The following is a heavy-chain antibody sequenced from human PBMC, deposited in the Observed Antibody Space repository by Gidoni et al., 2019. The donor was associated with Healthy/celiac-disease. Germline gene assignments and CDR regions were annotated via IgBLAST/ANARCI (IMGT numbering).Heavy chain of an antibody. V-gene: IGHV3-9*01. D-gene: IGHD3-10*01. Sequence: EVQLVESGGGLVQPGRSLRLSCAASGFTFDAYAMHWVRQAPGKGLAWVSGISGNSGSIGYADSVKGRFTISRDNAKNSLYLQMNSLRAEDTALYYCAKAFVLLWFGESSMDVWGQGTTVTVSS. CDR3: AKAFVLLWFGESSMDV. J-gene: IGHJ6*02. CDR1: GFTFDAYA. CDR2: ISGNSGSI.